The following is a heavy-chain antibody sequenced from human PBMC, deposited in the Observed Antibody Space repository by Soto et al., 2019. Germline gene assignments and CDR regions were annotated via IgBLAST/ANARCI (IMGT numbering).Heavy chain of an antibody. CDR1: GFTFSDYY. V-gene: IGHV3-11*01. D-gene: IGHD2-15*01. CDR2: ISSSGSTI. CDR3: AGTLNRRKAVAAAPNVGAFDN. Sequence: QVQLVESGGGLVKPGGSLRLSCAASGFTFSDYYMRWLRQAPGKGLEWVSYISSSGSTIYYADSVKGPFTISRNNAKNSRYLNMNTLRAGDTAVFYGAGTLNRRKAVAAAPNVGAFDNWGQGTMFTVSS. J-gene: IGHJ3*02.